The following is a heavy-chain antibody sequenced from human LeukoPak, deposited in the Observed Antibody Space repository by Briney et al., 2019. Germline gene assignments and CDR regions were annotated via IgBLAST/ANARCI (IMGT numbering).Heavy chain of an antibody. CDR2: IRHDGTNK. J-gene: IGHJ4*02. CDR3: VKDPQIMSYYDSSGYHSAFDH. Sequence: GGSLRLSCKVSGFIFNNYGMHWVRQAPGKGPEWVAFIRHDGTNKFYADSVTGRFTISRDNSRDTLFLQMNSLRVEDSALYYCVKDPQIMSYYDSSGYHSAFDHWGQGVLVSVSS. V-gene: IGHV3-30*02. CDR1: GFIFNNYG. D-gene: IGHD3-22*01.